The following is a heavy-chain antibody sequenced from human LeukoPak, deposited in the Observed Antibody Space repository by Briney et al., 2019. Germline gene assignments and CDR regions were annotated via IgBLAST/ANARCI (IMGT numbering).Heavy chain of an antibody. D-gene: IGHD3-16*02. CDR3: AKVTGAYDYVWGSYRLLNFDY. CDR1: EFTFSSDA. J-gene: IGHJ4*02. V-gene: IGHV3-23*01. Sequence: PGGSLRLSCAASEFTFSSDAMSWVRQAPGKGLEWVSAISGSGGSTYYADSVKGRFTISRDNSKNTLYLQMNSLRAEDTAVYYCAKVTGAYDYVWGSYRLLNFDYWGQGTLVTVSS. CDR2: ISGSGGST.